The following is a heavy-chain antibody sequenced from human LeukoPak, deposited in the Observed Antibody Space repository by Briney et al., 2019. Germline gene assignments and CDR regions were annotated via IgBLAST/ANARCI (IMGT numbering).Heavy chain of an antibody. CDR2: INPNSGGT. Sequence: ASVKVSCKASGYTFTGYYMHWVRQAPGQGLEWMGWINPNSGGTNYAQKFQGRVTTTRDTSTSTVYMELSSLRSEDTAVYYCARVGENILTGYYGDAFDIWGQGTMVTVSS. CDR3: ARVGENILTGYYGDAFDI. D-gene: IGHD3-9*01. J-gene: IGHJ3*02. CDR1: GYTFTGYY. V-gene: IGHV1-2*02.